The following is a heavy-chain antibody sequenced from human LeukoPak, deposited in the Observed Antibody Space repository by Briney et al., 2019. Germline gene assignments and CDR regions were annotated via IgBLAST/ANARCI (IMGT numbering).Heavy chain of an antibody. CDR1: GFTFSNYG. Sequence: PGGSLRLSCAASGFTFSNYGMSWVRQPPGKGLEWVSSISNGGSNTYYADSVKGRFTISTDNSKNTLYPQMNSLRAEDTAVYYCAKGRPKSLDYWGQGTLVTVSS. J-gene: IGHJ4*02. CDR2: ISNGGSNT. V-gene: IGHV3-23*01. CDR3: AKGRPKSLDY.